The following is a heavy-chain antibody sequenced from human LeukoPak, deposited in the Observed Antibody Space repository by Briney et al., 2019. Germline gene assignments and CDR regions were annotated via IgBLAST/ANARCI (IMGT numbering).Heavy chain of an antibody. Sequence: PGGSLRLSCAASGFTFRKYWMAWVRQAPGQGLEWVATIAASGDDRAYEDSLKGRFTIFRDNAKNSLSLQMNSLRAEDTAVYYCAACLSRTVTTNWFDPWGQGTLVTVSS. CDR2: IAASGDDR. D-gene: IGHD4-17*01. V-gene: IGHV3-7*01. CDR1: GFTFRKYW. CDR3: AACLSRTVTTNWFDP. J-gene: IGHJ5*02.